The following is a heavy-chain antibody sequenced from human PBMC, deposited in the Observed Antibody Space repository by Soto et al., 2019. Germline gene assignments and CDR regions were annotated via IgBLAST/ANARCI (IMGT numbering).Heavy chain of an antibody. CDR2: LIPSSGVA. V-gene: IGHV1-2*02. D-gene: IGHD2-21*01. CDR3: AKNLLVNIPVGFDI. CDR1: GYTFTKYY. Sequence: QVQLVQSGAEVKKPGASVKVSCKASGYTFTKYYMHWVRQAPGQGLEWMGWLIPSSGVANYAQKFQGRVTMTRDTSISTAYMELSRLRSDDTAVYYCAKNLLVNIPVGFDIWGQGTMVTVSS. J-gene: IGHJ3*02.